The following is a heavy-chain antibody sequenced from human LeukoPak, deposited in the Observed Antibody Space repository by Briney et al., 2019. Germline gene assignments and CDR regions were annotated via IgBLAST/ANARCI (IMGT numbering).Heavy chain of an antibody. Sequence: PGGSLRLSCAASGFTFSSYGMHWVRQAPGKGLEWVAFIRYDGSNKYYADSVKGRFTISRDNSKNTLYLQMNSLRAEDTAVYYCARRSTYPPYFDYWGQGTLVTVSS. CDR1: GFTFSSYG. J-gene: IGHJ4*02. CDR3: ARRSTYPPYFDY. D-gene: IGHD2/OR15-2a*01. V-gene: IGHV3-30*02. CDR2: IRYDGSNK.